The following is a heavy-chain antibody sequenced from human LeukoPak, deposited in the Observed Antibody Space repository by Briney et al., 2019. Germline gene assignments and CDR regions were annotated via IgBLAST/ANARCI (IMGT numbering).Heavy chain of an antibody. CDR1: GFTFSSYG. CDR3: AREQWLGYYFDY. J-gene: IGHJ4*02. V-gene: IGHV3-30*03. Sequence: GGSLRLSCAASGFTFSSYGMHWVRQAPGKGLEWVAVISYDGSNKYYADSVKGRFTISRDNSKNTLYLQMNSLRAEDTAVYYCAREQWLGYYFDYWGQGTLVTVSS. D-gene: IGHD6-19*01. CDR2: ISYDGSNK.